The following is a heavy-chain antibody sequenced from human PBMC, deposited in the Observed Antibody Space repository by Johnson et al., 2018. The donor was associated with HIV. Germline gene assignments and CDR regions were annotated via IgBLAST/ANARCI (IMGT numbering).Heavy chain of an antibody. D-gene: IGHD3-22*01. Sequence: VQLVESGGGLVEPGRSLRLSCAASGFTFDDYAMHWVRQTPGKGLEWVSGISWISGSIGYAVSVKGRFTISRDNAKKSLYLQMNSLRAEETAVYYCVRRFYVSPAFDICGQGTMVTVSS. CDR2: ISWISGSI. CDR3: VRRFYVSPAFDI. J-gene: IGHJ3*02. V-gene: IGHV3-9*01. CDR1: GFTFDDYA.